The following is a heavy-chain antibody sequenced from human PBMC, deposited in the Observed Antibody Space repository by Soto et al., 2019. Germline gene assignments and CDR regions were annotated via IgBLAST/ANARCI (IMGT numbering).Heavy chain of an antibody. CDR1: GGTFSSYT. D-gene: IGHD5-12*01. J-gene: IGHJ4*02. Sequence: QVQLVQSGAEVKKPGSSVKVSCKASGGTFSSYTISWVRQAPGQGLEWMGRIIPILGIANYAQKFQGRVTITPHKATSTAYMDLSSLRSEETAVSYCAMLRWLQRSDGYWGQGTLVTVSS. CDR2: IIPILGIA. V-gene: IGHV1-69*02. CDR3: AMLRWLQRSDGY.